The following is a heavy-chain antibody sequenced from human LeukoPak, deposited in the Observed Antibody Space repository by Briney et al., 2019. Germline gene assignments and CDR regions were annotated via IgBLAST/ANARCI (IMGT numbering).Heavy chain of an antibody. CDR1: GYIFINFR. V-gene: IGHV1-18*01. CDR2: ISAYNNNA. J-gene: IGHJ4*02. Sequence: GASVKVSCKASGYIFINFRVLWVRQAPGQRLEWLGWISAYNNNANYAQKLQGRPILTTDTSTNTAYMELRRLTSNDTAVYYCARDWPCSGRYGDYWGQGTLVTVCS. CDR3: ARDWPCSGRYGDY. D-gene: IGHD1-26*01.